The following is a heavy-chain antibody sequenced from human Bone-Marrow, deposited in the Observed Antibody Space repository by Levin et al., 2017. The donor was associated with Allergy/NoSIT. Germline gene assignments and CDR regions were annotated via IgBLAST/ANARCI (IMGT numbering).Heavy chain of an antibody. V-gene: IGHV3-33*01. Sequence: GESLKISCAASGFTFSSYGMHWVRQAPGKGLEWVAVIWYDGSNKYYADSVKGRFTISRDNSKNTLYLQMNSLRAEDTAVYYCARDRSSVRVDSSGWYTLDYWGQGTLVTVSS. CDR2: IWYDGSNK. D-gene: IGHD6-19*01. J-gene: IGHJ4*02. CDR1: GFTFSSYG. CDR3: ARDRSSVRVDSSGWYTLDY.